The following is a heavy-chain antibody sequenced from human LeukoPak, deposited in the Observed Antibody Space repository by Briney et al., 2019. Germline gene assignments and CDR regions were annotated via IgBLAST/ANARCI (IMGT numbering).Heavy chain of an antibody. CDR2: TYHSGST. Sequence: ASETLSLTCAVSGGSISSSNWWSWVRQPPGKGLEWIGETYHSGSTNYNPSLKSRVTISVDKSKNQFSLKLNSVTAADTAVYYCASLSEYCSAGSCYLGWFDPWGQGTLVTVSS. D-gene: IGHD2-15*01. CDR1: GGSISSSNW. V-gene: IGHV4-4*02. CDR3: ASLSEYCSAGSCYLGWFDP. J-gene: IGHJ5*02.